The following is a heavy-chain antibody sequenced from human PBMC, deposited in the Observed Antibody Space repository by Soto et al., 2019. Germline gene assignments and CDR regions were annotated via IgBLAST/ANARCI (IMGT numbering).Heavy chain of an antibody. Sequence: SGPTLVNPTQTLTLTCTFSGFSLSTSGMCVSWIRQPPGKALEWLALIDWDDDKYYSTSLKTRLTISKDTSKNQVVLTMTNMDPVDTATYYCARIPRNYDSSGYYSNYYYYYGMDVWGQGTTVTVSS. V-gene: IGHV2-70*01. CDR2: IDWDDDK. CDR3: ARIPRNYDSSGYYSNYYYYYGMDV. J-gene: IGHJ6*02. CDR1: GFSLSTSGMC. D-gene: IGHD3-22*01.